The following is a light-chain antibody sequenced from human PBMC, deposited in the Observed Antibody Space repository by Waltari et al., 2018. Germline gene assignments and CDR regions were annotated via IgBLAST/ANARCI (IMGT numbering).Light chain of an antibody. CDR3: QQRRDWPLT. CDR1: QSVTNY. CDR2: DTS. Sequence: DIVLTQSPAILPLSPGERASLSCRASQSVTNYLAWYQQKPGQAPRLLIYDTSNRATGIPARFSGSGFGTDFTLTISSLEPEDFAVYYCQQRRDWPLTFGGGTKVEV. V-gene: IGKV3-11*01. J-gene: IGKJ4*01.